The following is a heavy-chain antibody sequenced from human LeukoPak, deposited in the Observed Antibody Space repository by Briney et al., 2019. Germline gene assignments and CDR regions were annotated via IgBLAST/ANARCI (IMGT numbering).Heavy chain of an antibody. Sequence: PSETLSITCTVSGGSISSGDYYGSWIRQPPGKGLEWIGYIYYSGSTYYNPSLKSRVTISVDTSKNQFSLKLSSVTAADTAVYYCARSFRGYPHRFDPWGQGTLVTVSS. CDR3: ARSFRGYPHRFDP. CDR2: IYYSGST. J-gene: IGHJ5*02. V-gene: IGHV4-30-4*01. D-gene: IGHD3-22*01. CDR1: GGSISSGDYY.